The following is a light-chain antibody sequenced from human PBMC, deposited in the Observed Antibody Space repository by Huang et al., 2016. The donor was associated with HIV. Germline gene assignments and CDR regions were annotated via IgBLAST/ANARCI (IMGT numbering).Light chain of an antibody. J-gene: IGKJ4*01. CDR3: QQSRT. V-gene: IGKV1-9*01. Sequence: IQVTQSPSSLSASVGDRVTLTCRASEDVSSYLAWYQQKPGKAPKLLIHAASTLQSGVPSRCSGSGSGTDFTLTITSLQPEDFATYFCQQSRTFGGGTKVEV. CDR1: EDVSSY. CDR2: AAS.